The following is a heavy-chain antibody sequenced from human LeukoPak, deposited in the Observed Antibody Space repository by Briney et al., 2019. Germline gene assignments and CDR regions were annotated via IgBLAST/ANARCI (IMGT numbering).Heavy chain of an antibody. CDR2: IWYDGSNK. CDR3: AKDHYDVLTGTTYYFDH. V-gene: IGHV3-33*06. Sequence: PGGSLRLSCAASGFTFSSCGIHWVRQAPGKGLEWVALIWYDGSNKYYADSVKGRFTISRDNSKNTLYLQMNSLRAEDTAVYYCAKDHYDVLTGTTYYFDHWGRGTLVTVSS. D-gene: IGHD3-9*01. J-gene: IGHJ4*02. CDR1: GFTFSSCG.